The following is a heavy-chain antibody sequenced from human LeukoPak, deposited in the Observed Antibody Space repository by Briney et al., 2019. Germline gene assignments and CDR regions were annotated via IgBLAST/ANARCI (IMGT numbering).Heavy chain of an antibody. V-gene: IGHV4-39*01. Sequence: SETLSLTCIVSGGSISSGSHYWGWIRQPPGKGLEWTGSMHYSGITYYNPSLTSRVTISVDTSKNQFSLRLTSVTAADTAVYYCARYPYSDSGVWQAFDDWGQGTLVTVSS. D-gene: IGHD5-12*01. CDR1: GGSISSGSHY. CDR2: MHYSGIT. CDR3: ARYPYSDSGVWQAFDD. J-gene: IGHJ4*02.